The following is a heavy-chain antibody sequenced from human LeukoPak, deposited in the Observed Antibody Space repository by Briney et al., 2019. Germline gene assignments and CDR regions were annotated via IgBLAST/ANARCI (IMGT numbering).Heavy chain of an antibody. V-gene: IGHV3-53*01. CDR3: ARGLYSSTTYYFDY. CDR2: IYSGGST. Sequence: GGSLRLSCAASGFTVSSNYMNWVRQAPGKGLEWVSIIYSGGSTYYADSVKGRFTISRDNSKNTLYLQMNSLRAEDTAVYFCARGLYSSTTYYFDYWGQGTLVTVSS. CDR1: GFTVSSNY. D-gene: IGHD6-13*01. J-gene: IGHJ4*02.